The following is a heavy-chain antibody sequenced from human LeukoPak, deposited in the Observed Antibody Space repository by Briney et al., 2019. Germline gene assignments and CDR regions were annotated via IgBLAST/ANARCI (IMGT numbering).Heavy chain of an antibody. D-gene: IGHD6-19*01. Sequence: GASVKVSCKVSGYTFTDYYMHWVQQAPGKGLEWMGLVDPEDGETIYAEKFQGRVTITADTSTDTAYMELSSLRSEDTAVYYCATTTVAGTINWFDPWGQGTLVTVSS. CDR1: GYTFTDYY. J-gene: IGHJ5*02. V-gene: IGHV1-69-2*01. CDR2: VDPEDGET. CDR3: ATTTVAGTINWFDP.